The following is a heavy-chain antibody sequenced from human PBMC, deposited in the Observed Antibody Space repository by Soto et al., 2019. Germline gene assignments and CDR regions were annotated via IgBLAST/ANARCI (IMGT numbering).Heavy chain of an antibody. D-gene: IGHD6-19*01. V-gene: IGHV1-18*01. CDR2: LSAYNGNT. Sequence: ASVKVSCKASGYTFTSYGIRWVRQAPGQGLEWMGWLSAYNGNTNYAQKLQGRVTMTTDTPTSTAYMELRSLRSDDTAVYYCARVVGGQWLSNLGYYFDYWGQGTLVTVSS. CDR3: ARVVGGQWLSNLGYYFDY. CDR1: GYTFTSYG. J-gene: IGHJ4*02.